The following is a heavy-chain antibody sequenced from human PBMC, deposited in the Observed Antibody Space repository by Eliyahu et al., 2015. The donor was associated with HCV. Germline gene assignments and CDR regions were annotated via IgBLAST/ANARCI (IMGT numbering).Heavy chain of an antibody. V-gene: IGHV4-61*02. Sequence: QVQLQESGPGLVKPSQTLSXTCTVSGDSITXGGYXWSWIRQPAGKKLXWIGRVYTTGATNYNPSLKSRVTISLDTSKNQFSLKLASVVAADTALYYCARVSRGFYGDFTALEYWGPGALVAISS. CDR3: ARVSRGFYGDFTALEY. CDR2: VYTTGAT. CDR1: GDSITXGGYX. J-gene: IGHJ4*02. D-gene: IGHD4-17*01.